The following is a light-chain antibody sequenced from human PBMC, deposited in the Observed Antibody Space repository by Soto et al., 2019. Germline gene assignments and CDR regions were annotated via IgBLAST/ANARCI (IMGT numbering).Light chain of an antibody. CDR2: LNGDGSH. CDR1: SGHSSYA. CDR3: QTWGTGIQV. Sequence: QLVLTQSPSASASLGASVKLTCTLTSGHSSYAIAWHQQQPEKGPRYLMNLNGDGSHSKGDGIPDRFSGSSSGAERYLTISSLQSEDEADYYCQTWGTGIQVFGGGTKVTVL. V-gene: IGLV4-69*01. J-gene: IGLJ3*02.